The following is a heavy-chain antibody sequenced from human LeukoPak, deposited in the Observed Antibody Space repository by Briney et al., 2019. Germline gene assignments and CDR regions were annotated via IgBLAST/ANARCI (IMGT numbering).Heavy chain of an antibody. J-gene: IGHJ4*02. D-gene: IGHD3-10*01. CDR3: ARDLEDYYGSGSYSPGY. CDR2: ISFDGSSK. Sequence: GRSLRLSCAASGLTFSNYGFHWVRQAPGKGLEWVTVISFDGSSKYYADSVKGRFTISRDNAKNTLYLQMNSLRAEDTAVYYCARDLEDYYGSGSYSPGYWGQGTLVTVSS. V-gene: IGHV3-30*03. CDR1: GLTFSNYG.